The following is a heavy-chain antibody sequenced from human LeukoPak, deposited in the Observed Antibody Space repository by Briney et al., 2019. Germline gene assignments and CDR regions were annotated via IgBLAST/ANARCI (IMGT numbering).Heavy chain of an antibody. V-gene: IGHV3-30*03. CDR3: ARDYYLEGYFDY. CDR2: ISYDGSNK. J-gene: IGHJ4*02. CDR1: GFTFSSYG. D-gene: IGHD3-22*01. Sequence: GGSLRLSCAASGFTFSSYGMHWVRQAPGKGLEWVAVISYDGSNKYYADSVKGRFTISRDNAKNSLYLQMNSLRAEDTAVYYCARDYYLEGYFDYWGQGTLVTVSS.